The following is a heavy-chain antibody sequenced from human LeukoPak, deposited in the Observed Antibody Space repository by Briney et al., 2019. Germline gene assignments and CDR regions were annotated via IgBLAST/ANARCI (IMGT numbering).Heavy chain of an antibody. D-gene: IGHD6-13*01. CDR2: VYGGGNT. Sequence: GGSLRLSRAASGFTVGNNRMSWVRQAPGKGLEWVSTVYGGGNTAYADSVKGRFTISRDNAKNSLYLQMNSLRAEDTAVYYCARDIAAAGYFDYWGQGTLVTVSS. CDR3: ARDIAAAGYFDY. CDR1: GFTVGNNR. V-gene: IGHV3-53*01. J-gene: IGHJ4*02.